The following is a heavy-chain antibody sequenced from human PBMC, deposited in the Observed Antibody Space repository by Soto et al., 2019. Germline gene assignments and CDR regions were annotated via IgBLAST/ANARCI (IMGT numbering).Heavy chain of an antibody. CDR3: AKKGLGSLATYCTTGDCHYAFDV. J-gene: IGHJ3*01. CDR1: GFTFYNYA. D-gene: IGHD2-8*01. CDR2: ISGGGAGT. V-gene: IGHV3-23*01. Sequence: EVQLLESGGGLVRPGGSLRLSCAASGFTFYNYAMNWVRQAPGQGLEWVSTISGGGAGTYYADSVKGRFSISRDNSRNTVYLQMNSLRAEDTAVYYCAKKGLGSLATYCTTGDCHYAFDVWGQGTLVTVSS.